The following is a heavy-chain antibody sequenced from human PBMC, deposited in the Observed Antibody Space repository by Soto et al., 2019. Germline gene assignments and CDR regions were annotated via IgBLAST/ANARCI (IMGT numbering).Heavy chain of an antibody. CDR3: AKAPTYDYYYYIDV. V-gene: IGHV3-23*01. Sequence: EVHLLESGGGLVQPGGSLRLSCAASGFSFNIYAMKWVRQAPGKGLECVSAISAGGGNTYYADSVKGRFTISRDNSKNTLYLQMNSLRADDTAVYYCAKAPTYDYYYYIDVWGKGTTVTVSS. J-gene: IGHJ6*03. CDR2: ISAGGGNT. CDR1: GFSFNIYA.